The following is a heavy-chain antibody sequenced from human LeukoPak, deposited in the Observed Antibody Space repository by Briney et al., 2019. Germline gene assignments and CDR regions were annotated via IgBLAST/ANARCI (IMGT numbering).Heavy chain of an antibody. D-gene: IGHD5/OR15-5a*01. CDR3: ARRVSTVDLGRFDP. Sequence: SETLSLTCTVSGGSISSYYWSWIRQPPGKGLEWIGYIYYSGSTYYNPSLKSRVTISVDTSKNQFSLKLSSVTAADTAVYYCARRVSTVDLGRFDPWGQGTLVTVSS. J-gene: IGHJ5*02. CDR2: IYYSGST. CDR1: GGSISSYY. V-gene: IGHV4-59*04.